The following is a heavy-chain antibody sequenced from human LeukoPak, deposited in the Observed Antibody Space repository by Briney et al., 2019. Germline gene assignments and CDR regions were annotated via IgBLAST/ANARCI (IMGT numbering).Heavy chain of an antibody. CDR2: IKSGADGGTP. J-gene: IGHJ3*02. D-gene: IGHD6-6*01. CDR1: GFTFRDAW. CDR3: ATQGVLQAFDI. V-gene: IGHV3-15*01. Sequence: GGSVTLSCAASGFTFRDAWMIWVRQAPGKGLEWVGRIKSGADGGTPDYAAPVTGRFTISRDDSNGTLFLQMNSLTTEDTAVYYCATQGVLQAFDIWGQGSMVIVSS.